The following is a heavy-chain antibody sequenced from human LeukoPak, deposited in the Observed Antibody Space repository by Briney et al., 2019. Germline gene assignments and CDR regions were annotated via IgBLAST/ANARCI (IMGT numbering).Heavy chain of an antibody. J-gene: IGHJ3*01. Sequence: GGSLRLSCAASGFTFSNYWMNWVRQAPGKGLEWVVYIKQGGSETYYVDSVKGRFTVSRDNAKNSLYLQISSLGAEDTAMYYCARLNGDYGCAFDVWGRGTMVTVSS. CDR3: ARLNGDYGCAFDV. V-gene: IGHV3-7*01. CDR1: GFTFSNYW. D-gene: IGHD4-17*01. CDR2: IKQGGSET.